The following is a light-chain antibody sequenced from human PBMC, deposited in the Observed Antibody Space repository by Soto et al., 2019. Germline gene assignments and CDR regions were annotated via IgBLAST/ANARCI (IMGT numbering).Light chain of an antibody. CDR2: AAS. CDR3: QQSYSTLYT. J-gene: IGKJ5*01. CDR1: HSFNTW. Sequence: DIQMTQSPSTLSASVGDRVTIACRAIHSFNTWLAWYHKKPGKPPKLLIYAASSLQSGVPSRFSGSGSGTDFTLTISSLQPEDFATYYCQQSYSTLYTFGQGTRLEI. V-gene: IGKV1-39*01.